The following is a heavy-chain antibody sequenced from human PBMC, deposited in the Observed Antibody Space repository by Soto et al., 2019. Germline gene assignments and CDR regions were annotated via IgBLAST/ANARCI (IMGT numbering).Heavy chain of an antibody. CDR2: IYYSGST. Sequence: PSETLSLTCTVSGGSISSYYWSWIRQPPGKGLEWIGYIYYSGSTNYNPSLKSRVTISVDTSKNQFSLKLSSVTAADTAVYYCARNRKGNFDYWGQGTLVTVS. J-gene: IGHJ4*02. CDR3: ARNRKGNFDY. V-gene: IGHV4-59*01. CDR1: GGSISSYY.